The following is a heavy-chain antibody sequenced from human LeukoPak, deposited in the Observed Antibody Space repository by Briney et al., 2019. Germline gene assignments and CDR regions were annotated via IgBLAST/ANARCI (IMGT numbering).Heavy chain of an antibody. CDR3: ARSPPSYCGGDCYHNDY. D-gene: IGHD2-21*02. Sequence: VASVKVSCKASGYTFTSYGISWVRQAPGQGLEWMGRINPNSGGTNYAQKFQGRVTMTRDTSISTAYMELSRLRSDDTAVYYCARSPPSYCGGDCYHNDYWGQGTLVTVSS. CDR2: INPNSGGT. J-gene: IGHJ4*02. V-gene: IGHV1-2*06. CDR1: GYTFTSYG.